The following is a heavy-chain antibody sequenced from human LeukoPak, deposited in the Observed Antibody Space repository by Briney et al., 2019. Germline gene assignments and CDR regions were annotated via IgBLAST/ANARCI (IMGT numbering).Heavy chain of an antibody. CDR1: GYTFTSYY. CDR3: ARVSELRFLSSQYNWFDP. V-gene: IGHV1-46*01. J-gene: IGHJ5*02. D-gene: IGHD3-3*01. CDR2: INPSGGST. Sequence: ASVKVSCKASGYTFTSYYMHWVRQAPGQGLEWMGIINPSGGSTSYAQKFQGRVTMTRDTSTSTAYMELRSLRSDDTAVYYCARVSELRFLSSQYNWFDPWGQGTLVTVSS.